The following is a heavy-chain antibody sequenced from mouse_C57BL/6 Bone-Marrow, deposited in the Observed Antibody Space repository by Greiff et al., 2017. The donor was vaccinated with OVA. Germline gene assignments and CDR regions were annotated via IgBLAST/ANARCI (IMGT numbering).Heavy chain of an antibody. J-gene: IGHJ2*01. CDR1: GYTFTSYW. CDR2: IDPSDSET. CDR3: ARSYYYGSYYFDY. Sequence: QVQLQQPGAELVRPGSSVKLSCKASGYTFTSYWMHWVKQRPIQGLEWIGNIDPSDSETHYNQKFKDKATLTVDKSSSTAYMQLSSLTSEDSAVYYCARSYYYGSYYFDYWGKGTTLTVSS. D-gene: IGHD1-1*01. V-gene: IGHV1-52*01.